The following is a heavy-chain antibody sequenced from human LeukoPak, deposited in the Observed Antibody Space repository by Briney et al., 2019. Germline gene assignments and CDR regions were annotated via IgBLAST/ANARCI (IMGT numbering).Heavy chain of an antibody. Sequence: GGSLRLSCAASGFSVSSTYMTWVRQAPGKGLEWVSTISGSGGSTYFPDSVKGRFTISRDNSKNTLYLQMNSLRAEDTAVYYCANSRSFWSGYDNWGQGTLVTVSS. J-gene: IGHJ4*02. CDR1: GFSVSSTY. D-gene: IGHD3-3*01. V-gene: IGHV3-23*01. CDR3: ANSRSFWSGYDN. CDR2: ISGSGGST.